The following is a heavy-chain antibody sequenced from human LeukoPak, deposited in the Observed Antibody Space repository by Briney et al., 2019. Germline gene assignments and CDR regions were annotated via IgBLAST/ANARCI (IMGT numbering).Heavy chain of an antibody. CDR2: ISGSGGST. J-gene: IGHJ3*02. D-gene: IGHD3-22*01. Sequence: GGSLRLSRAASGFTFSSYAMSWVRQAPGKGLEWVSAISGSGGSTYYADSVKGRFTISRDNSKNTLYLQMNSLRAEDTAVYYCAKSAIVVVITPSAFDIWGQGTMVTVSS. CDR1: GFTFSSYA. CDR3: AKSAIVVVITPSAFDI. V-gene: IGHV3-23*01.